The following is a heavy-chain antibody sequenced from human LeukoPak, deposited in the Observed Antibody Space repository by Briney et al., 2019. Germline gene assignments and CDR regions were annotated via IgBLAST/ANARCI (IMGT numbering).Heavy chain of an antibody. Sequence: SETLSLTCTVSGGSISSYYWSWIRQPPGKGLEWIGYIYYSGSTNYNPSLKSRVTISVDTSKNQFSLKLSSVTAADTAVYYCARGTLYCGGDCQLDYFDYWGQGTLVTVSS. CDR1: GGSISSYY. V-gene: IGHV4-59*01. J-gene: IGHJ4*02. CDR2: IYYSGST. CDR3: ARGTLYCGGDCQLDYFDY. D-gene: IGHD2-21*01.